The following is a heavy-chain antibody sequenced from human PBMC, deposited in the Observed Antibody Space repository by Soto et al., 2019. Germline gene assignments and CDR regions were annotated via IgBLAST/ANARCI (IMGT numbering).Heavy chain of an antibody. CDR2: IHSDGSST. CDR1: GFTFIYYW. V-gene: IGHV3-74*01. Sequence: EVQLVESGGGLVRPGGSLRLSCAASGFTFIYYWVHWVRQAPGKGLVWVSRIHSDGSSTTYADFVKGRFIISRDNARNTVDLQMNSVRVEDTAVYYCARGDRGAFDLWGQGTVVTVSS. CDR3: ARGDRGAFDL. D-gene: IGHD1-26*01. J-gene: IGHJ3*01.